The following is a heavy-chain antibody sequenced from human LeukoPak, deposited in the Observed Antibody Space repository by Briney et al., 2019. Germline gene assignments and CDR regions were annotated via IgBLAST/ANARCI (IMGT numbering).Heavy chain of an antibody. CDR1: GGSFSGYY. D-gene: IGHD1-14*01. CDR2: INHSGST. Sequence: SETLSLTCAVYGGSFSGYYWSWIRQPPGKGLEWIGEINHSGSTNYNPSLKSRVTISVDTSKNQFSLKLSSVTAADTAVYYCARGEPCRKYGPVSAYYMDVWGKGTTVTVSS. J-gene: IGHJ6*03. CDR3: ARGEPCRKYGPVSAYYMDV. V-gene: IGHV4-34*01.